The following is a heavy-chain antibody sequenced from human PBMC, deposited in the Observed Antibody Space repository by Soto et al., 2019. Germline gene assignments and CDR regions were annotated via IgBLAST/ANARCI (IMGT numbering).Heavy chain of an antibody. J-gene: IGHJ4*02. CDR3: ARPTTGSSPDY. CDR2: IYPGDSET. D-gene: IGHD6-13*01. CDR1: GYSFTTSW. Sequence: ESLKISCQGSGYSFTTSWIGWVRQMPGKGLEWMAIIYPGDSETRYIPSFQGQVTISVDKSITTTYLQWSSLKASDTAVYYCARPTTGSSPDYWGQGTQVTVSS. V-gene: IGHV5-51*01.